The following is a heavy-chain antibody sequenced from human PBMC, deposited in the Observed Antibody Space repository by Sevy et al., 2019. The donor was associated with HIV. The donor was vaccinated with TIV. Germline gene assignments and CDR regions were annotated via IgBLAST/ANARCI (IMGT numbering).Heavy chain of an antibody. V-gene: IGHV3-7*01. CDR1: GFTFSDFW. Sequence: GGSLRLSCKASGFTFSDFWMQWVRQAPGKGLEWVANIRQDGNEIYYGDSVKGRFTISRDNAKNALYLQMDGLRAEDTAVYYCARRYFDLWGQRTLVTVSS. CDR2: IRQDGNEI. CDR3: ARRYFDL. J-gene: IGHJ4*02.